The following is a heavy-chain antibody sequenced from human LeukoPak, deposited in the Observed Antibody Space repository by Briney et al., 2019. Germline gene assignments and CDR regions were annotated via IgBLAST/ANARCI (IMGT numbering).Heavy chain of an antibody. D-gene: IGHD1-1*01. Sequence: SETLSLTCAVYGGSFCGYYWSWIRQPPGKGLEWIGEINHSGSTNYNPSLKSRVTISVDTSKNQFSLKLSSVTAADTAVYYCARGVATGTTALYYFDYWGQGTLVTVSS. CDR1: GGSFCGYY. J-gene: IGHJ4*02. CDR2: INHSGST. V-gene: IGHV4-34*01. CDR3: ARGVATGTTALYYFDY.